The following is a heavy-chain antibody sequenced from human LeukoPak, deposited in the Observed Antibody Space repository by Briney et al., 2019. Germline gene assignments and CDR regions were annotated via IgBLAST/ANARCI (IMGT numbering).Heavy chain of an antibody. CDR2: IVVGSGNT. CDR1: GFTFTSSA. V-gene: IGHV1-58*02. CDR3: AALFPNAYRPHFDY. J-gene: IGHJ4*02. D-gene: IGHD2-21*01. Sequence: ASVKVSCKASGFTFTSSAMQWVRQARGQRLEWIGWIVVGSGNTNYAQKFQERVTITRDMSTSTAYMELSSLRSEDTAVHYCAALFPNAYRPHFDYWGQGTLVTVSS.